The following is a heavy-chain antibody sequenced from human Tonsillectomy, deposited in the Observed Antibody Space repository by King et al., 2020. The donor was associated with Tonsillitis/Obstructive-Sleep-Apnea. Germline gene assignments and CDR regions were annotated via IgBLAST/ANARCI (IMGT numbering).Heavy chain of an antibody. CDR3: ARHEPDWQLVVLDV. V-gene: IGHV5-10-1*01. J-gene: IGHJ6*04. CDR2: IDPSDSYT. CDR1: GYSFTSYW. Sequence: VQLXEXGAEVKKPGESLTISCKGSGYSFTSYWISWVRQMPGKGLEWMGRIDPSDSYTNYSPSFQGHVTISADKSISTAYLQWSSLKASDTAMYYCARHEPDWQLVVLDVWGKGTTVTVSS. D-gene: IGHD6-13*01.